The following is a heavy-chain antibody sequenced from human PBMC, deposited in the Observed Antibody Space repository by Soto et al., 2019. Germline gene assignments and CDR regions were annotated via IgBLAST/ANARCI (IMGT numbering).Heavy chain of an antibody. CDR1: GYTFTSYY. CDR3: ARGLLSPYYYYGMDV. Sequence: ASVKVSCKASGYTFTSYYMHWVRQAPGQGLERMGIINPSGGSTSYAQKFQGRVTMTRDTSTSTVYMELSSLRSEDTAVYYCARGLLSPYYYYGMDVWGQGTTVTVS. D-gene: IGHD3-3*01. J-gene: IGHJ6*02. CDR2: INPSGGST. V-gene: IGHV1-46*01.